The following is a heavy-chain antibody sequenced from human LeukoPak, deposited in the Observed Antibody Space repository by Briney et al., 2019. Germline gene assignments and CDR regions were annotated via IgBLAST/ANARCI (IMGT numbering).Heavy chain of an antibody. CDR2: IYPGDSDT. D-gene: IGHD3-22*01. CDR3: ARRGYYDSSGYYAFDY. Sequence: GESLKISCKGSGYRFTSYWIGWVRQMPGKGLEGMGIIYPGDSDTRYSPSFQGQVTISADKSITTAYLQWSSLKASDTAMYYCARRGYYDSSGYYAFDYWGQGTLVTVSS. CDR1: GYRFTSYW. V-gene: IGHV5-51*01. J-gene: IGHJ4*02.